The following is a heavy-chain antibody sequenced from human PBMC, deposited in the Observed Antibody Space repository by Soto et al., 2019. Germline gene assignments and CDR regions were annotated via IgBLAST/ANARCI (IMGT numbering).Heavy chain of an antibody. V-gene: IGHV4-30-4*01. Sequence: QVQLVESGPGLVRPSQTLSLTCTVSGDSISSGDYYWSWLRQPPGKGLEWIGYIYYSGSTYYNPSLKSRLTISVDTSKNQFSLKLSSVTAADTAVYYCARDTVTTYGYGMDVWGQGTTVTVSS. CDR1: GDSISSGDYY. CDR3: ARDTVTTYGYGMDV. J-gene: IGHJ6*02. D-gene: IGHD4-17*01. CDR2: IYYSGST.